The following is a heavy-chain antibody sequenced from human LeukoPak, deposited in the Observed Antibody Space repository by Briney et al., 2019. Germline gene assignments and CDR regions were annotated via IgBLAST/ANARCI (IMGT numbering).Heavy chain of an antibody. CDR2: MNPNSGNT. J-gene: IGHJ5*02. CDR1: GYTFTSYD. Sequence: ASVKVSCKASGYTFTSYDINWVRQATGQGLEWIGWMNPNSGNTGYAQKFQGRVTITRNTSISTAYMDLSSLRSEDTAVYYCARTDCGGDCYSSRGWFDPWGQGTLVTVSS. CDR3: ARTDCGGDCYSSRGWFDP. D-gene: IGHD2-21*02. V-gene: IGHV1-8*03.